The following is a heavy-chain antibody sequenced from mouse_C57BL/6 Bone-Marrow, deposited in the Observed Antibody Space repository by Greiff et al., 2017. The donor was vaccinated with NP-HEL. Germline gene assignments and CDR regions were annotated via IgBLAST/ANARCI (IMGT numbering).Heavy chain of an antibody. J-gene: IGHJ3*01. CDR1: GFTFSDYY. CDR2: ISNGGGST. Sequence: EVQGVESGGGLVQPGGSLKLSCAASGFTFSDYYMYWVRQTPEKRLEWVAYISNGGGSTYYPDTVKGRFTISRDNAKNTLYLQMSRLKSEDTAMYYCARPPYGYDWFAYWGQGTLVTVSA. V-gene: IGHV5-12*01. D-gene: IGHD2-2*01. CDR3: ARPPYGYDWFAY.